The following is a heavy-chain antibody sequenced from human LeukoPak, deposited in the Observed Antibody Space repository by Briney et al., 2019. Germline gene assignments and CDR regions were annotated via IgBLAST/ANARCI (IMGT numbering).Heavy chain of an antibody. V-gene: IGHV1-2*02. CDR1: GYIFTGYY. J-gene: IGHJ4*02. CDR2: ISPNSGDT. D-gene: IGHD1-1*01. Sequence: ASVKVSCKASGYIFTGYYMHWVRQAPGQGLEWMGWISPNSGDTNYAQKLQGRVTMTTDTSISTAYMELSRLTSDDTAVYYCATNRSSLVATVYYFDYWGQGTLVTVSS. CDR3: ATNRSSLVATVYYFDY.